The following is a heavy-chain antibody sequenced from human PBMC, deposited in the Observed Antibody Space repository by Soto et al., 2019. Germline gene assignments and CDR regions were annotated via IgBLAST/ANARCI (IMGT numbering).Heavy chain of an antibody. V-gene: IGHV4-39*01. CDR3: ARFHYSSSWYF. CDR2: IYYSGST. J-gene: IGHJ4*02. D-gene: IGHD6-13*01. Sequence: LQLQGPGQGLVKPSGPLSLTCPVPVASIGSGSYTWGWIRQPPGKGLEWIGSIYYSGSTYYNPSLKSRVTISVDTSKNQFSLKLSSVTAADTAVYYCARFHYSSSWYFWGQGTLVTVSS. CDR1: VASIGSGSYT.